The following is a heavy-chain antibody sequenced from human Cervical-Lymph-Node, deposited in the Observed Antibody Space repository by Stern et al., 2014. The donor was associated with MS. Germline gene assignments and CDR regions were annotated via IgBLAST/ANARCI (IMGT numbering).Heavy chain of an antibody. CDR1: GLAFSEYY. D-gene: IGHD6-19*01. Sequence: VQLVESGGGLVQPGGSLRLSCAASGLAFSEYYMNWVRLAPGKGLEWVANIEKDGSETNYADSVKGRFTISRDNAKTSIYLEMHSLRPGDSALYYCAGGAGWLIDYWGQGVPVTVSS. CDR3: AGGAGWLIDY. J-gene: IGHJ4*02. V-gene: IGHV3-7*03. CDR2: IEKDGSET.